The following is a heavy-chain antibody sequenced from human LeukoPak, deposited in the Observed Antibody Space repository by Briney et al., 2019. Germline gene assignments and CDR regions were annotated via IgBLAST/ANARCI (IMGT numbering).Heavy chain of an antibody. D-gene: IGHD3-10*01. CDR2: INHSGST. Sequence: ASETLSLTCAVYGGSFSGYYWSWIRQPPGKGLEWIGEINHSGSTNYNPSLKSRVTISVDTSKNQFSLKLSSVTAADTAAYYCASWEGSHKIDYWGQGTLVTVSS. J-gene: IGHJ4*02. V-gene: IGHV4-34*01. CDR3: ASWEGSHKIDY. CDR1: GGSFSGYY.